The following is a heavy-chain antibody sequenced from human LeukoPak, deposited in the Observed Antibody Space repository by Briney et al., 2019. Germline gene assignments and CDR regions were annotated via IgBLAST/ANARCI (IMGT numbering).Heavy chain of an antibody. CDR2: FDPEDGET. J-gene: IGHJ5*02. V-gene: IGHV1-24*01. CDR1: GYTLTELS. Sequence: ASVKVSCKVSGYTLTELSMHCVRQAPGKGLEWMGGFDPEDGETIYAQKFQGRVTMTEDTSTDTAYMELSSLRSEDTAVYYCATVLITIFGVAPHWFDPWGQGTLVTVSS. CDR3: ATVLITIFGVAPHWFDP. D-gene: IGHD3-3*01.